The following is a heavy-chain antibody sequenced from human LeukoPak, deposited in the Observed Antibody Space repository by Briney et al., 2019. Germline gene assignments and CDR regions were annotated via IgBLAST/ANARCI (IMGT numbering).Heavy chain of an antibody. CDR2: IYYSGST. CDR3: ARDHGGTSHWYFDL. D-gene: IGHD4-23*01. CDR1: GGSLSSYY. Sequence: PSETLSLTCTVSGGSLSSYYWSWIRQPPGKGLEWIGYIYYSGSTNYNPSLKSRVTISVDTSKNQFSLKLSSVTAADTAVYYCARDHGGTSHWYFDLWGRGTLVTVSS. J-gene: IGHJ2*01. V-gene: IGHV4-59*12.